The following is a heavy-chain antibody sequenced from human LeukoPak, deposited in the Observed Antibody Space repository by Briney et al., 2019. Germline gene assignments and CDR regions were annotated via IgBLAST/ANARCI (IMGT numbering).Heavy chain of an antibody. V-gene: IGHV3-21*01. D-gene: IGHD2-2*02. J-gene: IGHJ4*02. CDR2: ISSSGSYI. CDR1: GFTSISIV. CDR3: ARDVARSISCYTD. Sequence: TGGSLRLSCVASGFTSISIVMTWVGQAPGGGLRWVASISSSGSYIYYPDSLKGRFTVSRDNAKNSVYLQMNSLRADDTAVYFCARDVARSISCYTDWGQGTLVTVSS.